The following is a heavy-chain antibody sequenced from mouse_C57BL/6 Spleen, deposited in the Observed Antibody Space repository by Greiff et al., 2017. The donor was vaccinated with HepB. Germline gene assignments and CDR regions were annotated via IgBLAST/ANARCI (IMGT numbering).Heavy chain of an antibody. CDR3: ARSFYYGSRRYFDV. Sequence: VQRVESGAELVKPGASVKISCKASGYAFSSYWMNWVKQRPGKCLEWIGQIYPGDGDTNYNGKFKGKATLTADKSSSTAYMQLSSLTSEDSAVYFCARSFYYGSRRYFDVWGTGTTVTVSS. V-gene: IGHV1-80*01. J-gene: IGHJ1*03. CDR2: IYPGDGDT. CDR1: GYAFSSYW. D-gene: IGHD1-1*01.